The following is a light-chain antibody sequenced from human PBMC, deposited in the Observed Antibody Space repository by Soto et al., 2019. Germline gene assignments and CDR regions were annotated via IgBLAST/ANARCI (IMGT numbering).Light chain of an antibody. J-gene: IGKJ1*01. CDR2: GAS. CDR1: QSVSSSF. CDR3: QQYNSSPWT. Sequence: EIVLTQSPGTLSLSPGERATLSCRASQSVSSSFFAWYQQKPGQAPRLLIYGASSRATGIPERFSGSGSGTDFTLTISGLEPEDFAIYYCQQYNSSPWTFGQGTKVEIK. V-gene: IGKV3-20*01.